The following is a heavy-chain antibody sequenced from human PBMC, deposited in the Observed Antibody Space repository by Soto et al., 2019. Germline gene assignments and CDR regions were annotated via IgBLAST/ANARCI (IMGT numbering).Heavy chain of an antibody. Sequence: SVSNAWMTWVRQAPGKGLEWVGRIKSKTDGGTTDYAAPVKGRFTISRDDSKNTLYLQMNSLNTEDTAVYYCTTGNDDQLTWIQFDFDYWGQGTLVTVSS. J-gene: IGHJ4*02. CDR3: TTGNDDQLTWIQFDFDY. CDR1: SVSNAW. V-gene: IGHV3-15*07. CDR2: IKSKTDGGTT. D-gene: IGHD5-18*01.